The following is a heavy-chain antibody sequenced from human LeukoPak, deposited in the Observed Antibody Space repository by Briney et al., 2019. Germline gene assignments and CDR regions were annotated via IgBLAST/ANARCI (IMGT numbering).Heavy chain of an antibody. CDR2: IIPIFGTA. CDR1: GGTSSSYA. D-gene: IGHD6-19*01. Sequence: SVKVSCKASGGTSSSYAISWVRQAPGQGLEWMGGIIPIFGTANYAQKFQGRVTITTDESTGTAYMELSSLRSEDTAVYYCARGHRARPRAVAGTGEDYWGQGTLVTVSS. CDR3: ARGHRARPRAVAGTGEDY. V-gene: IGHV1-69*05. J-gene: IGHJ4*02.